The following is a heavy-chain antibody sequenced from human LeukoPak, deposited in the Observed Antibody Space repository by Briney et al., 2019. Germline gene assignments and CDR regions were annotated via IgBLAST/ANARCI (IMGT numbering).Heavy chain of an antibody. CDR2: IYYSGST. Sequence: SETLSLTCTVSGGSVSSGSYYWSWIRQPPGKGLEWIGYIYYSGSTNYNPSLKSRVTISVDTSKTQFSLKLSSVTAADTAVYYCARALGYCSSTSCYNYYYYGMDVWGQGTTVTVSS. CDR1: GGSVSSGSYY. V-gene: IGHV4-61*01. J-gene: IGHJ6*02. D-gene: IGHD2-2*01. CDR3: ARALGYCSSTSCYNYYYYGMDV.